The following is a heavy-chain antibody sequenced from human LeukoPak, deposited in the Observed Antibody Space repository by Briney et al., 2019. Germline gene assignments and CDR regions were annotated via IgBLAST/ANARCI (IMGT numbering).Heavy chain of an antibody. CDR2: INHSGST. J-gene: IGHJ6*03. D-gene: IGHD3-10*01. CDR3: ARTGHYGSGSYYKRYYYYYMDV. Sequence: PSETLSLTCTVSGDSISSSSYYWSWIRQPPGKGLEWIGEINHSGSTNYNPSLKSRVTISVDTSKNQFSLKLSSVTAADTAVYYCARTGHYGSGSYYKRYYYYYMDVWGKGTTVTISS. V-gene: IGHV4-39*07. CDR1: GDSISSSSYY.